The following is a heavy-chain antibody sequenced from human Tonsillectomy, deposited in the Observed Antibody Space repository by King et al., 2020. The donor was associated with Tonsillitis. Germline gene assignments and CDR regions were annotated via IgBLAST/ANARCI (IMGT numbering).Heavy chain of an antibody. D-gene: IGHD3-16*01. CDR2: ISSNGGNT. CDR3: VRGGIDV. V-gene: IGHV3-64D*06. CDR1: VFTFSSNA. J-gene: IGHJ6*02. Sequence: VQLVESGGGLVQTGGSLRLSCSASVFTFSSNAMHWVRQAPGKGLEYVSTISSNGGNTYYADSVKGRFTTSSDNSKNTLYLQMSTLRVEETAVYYCVRGGIDVWGQRTTVTVPS.